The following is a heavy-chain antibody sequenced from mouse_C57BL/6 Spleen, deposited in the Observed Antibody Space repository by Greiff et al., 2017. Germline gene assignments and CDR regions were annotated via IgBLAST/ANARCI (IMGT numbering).Heavy chain of an antibody. J-gene: IGHJ2*01. CDR2: IYPGDGDT. V-gene: IGHV1-80*01. CDR3: ARGDTTVYFDY. D-gene: IGHD1-1*01. CDR1: GYAFSSYW. Sequence: VQLVESGAELVKPGASVKISCKASGYAFSSYWMNWVKQRPGKGLEWIGQIYPGDGDTNYNGKFKGKATLTADKSSSTAYMQLSSLTSEDSAVYFCARGDTTVYFDYWGQGTTLTVSS.